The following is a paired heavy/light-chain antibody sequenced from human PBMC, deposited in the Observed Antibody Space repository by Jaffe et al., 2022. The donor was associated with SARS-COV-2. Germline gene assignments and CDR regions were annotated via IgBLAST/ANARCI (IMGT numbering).Heavy chain of an antibody. CDR2: ISTYNGDT. CDR3: ARGGSYYQFDY. D-gene: IGHD3-10*01. V-gene: IGHV1-18*01. CDR1: GYRFTSHG. Sequence: QVQLAQSGAEVKKPGASVNVSCKASGYRFTSHGLSWVRQAPGQGLEWMGWISTYNGDTHYAQKFQGRVTMTTDTSTSAAYMELRSLKSDDTAVYYCARGGSYYQFDYWGQGTLVSVSS. J-gene: IGHJ4*02.
Light chain of an antibody. Sequence: EIVMTQSPVTLSVSRGERATLSCRASQSATTNLAWYQQKPGQAPRLVIYGASTRATGIPARFSGSGSGTEFTLTISSLQSEDFAVYYCQQYHRWPLTFGGGTKVEIK. CDR3: QQYHRWPLT. J-gene: IGKJ4*01. CDR2: GAS. CDR1: QSATTN. V-gene: IGKV3-15*01.